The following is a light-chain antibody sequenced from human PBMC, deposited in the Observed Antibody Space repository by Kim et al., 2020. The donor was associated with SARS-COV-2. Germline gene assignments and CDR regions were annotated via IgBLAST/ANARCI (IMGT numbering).Light chain of an antibody. Sequence: SYEMTQPPSVSVAPGKTARITCGGNNIGSKSVHWYQQKPGPAPVLVIYYDSDRPSGIPELFSGSNSGNTATLTISRVEAGDEADYYCQVWDRSSDHVVFG. CDR2: YDS. J-gene: IGLJ2*01. CDR3: QVWDRSSDHVV. CDR1: NIGSKS. V-gene: IGLV3-21*04.